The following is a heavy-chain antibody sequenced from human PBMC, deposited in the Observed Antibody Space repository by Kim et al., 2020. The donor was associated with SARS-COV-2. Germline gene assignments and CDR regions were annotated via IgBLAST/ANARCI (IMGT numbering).Heavy chain of an antibody. CDR2: IWYDGSNK. CDR1: GFTFSSYG. V-gene: IGHV3-33*01. CDR3: AREDMVDPYN. D-gene: IGHD2-15*01. J-gene: IGHJ4*02. Sequence: SMRLYCAASGFTFSSYGMHWVRQAQGQGLEVVAVIWYDGSNKYYADSVKGRFTISRDNYKKTLYLQMNSLRADDTAVYDCAREDMVDPYNGGLGTMVT.